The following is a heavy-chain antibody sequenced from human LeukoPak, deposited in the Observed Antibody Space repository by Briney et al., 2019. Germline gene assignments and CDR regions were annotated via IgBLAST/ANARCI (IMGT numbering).Heavy chain of an antibody. CDR3: AKDPGRYSSSWYY. V-gene: IGHV3-30-3*01. Sequence: GGSLRLSCAASGFTFSSYAMHWVRQAPGRGLEWVAISSYDGTYKNYADSVKGRFTVSRDNSKNTLYLQMNSLRAEDTAVYYCAKDPGRYSSSWYYWGQGTLVTVSS. CDR1: GFTFSSYA. CDR2: SSYDGTYK. D-gene: IGHD6-13*01. J-gene: IGHJ4*02.